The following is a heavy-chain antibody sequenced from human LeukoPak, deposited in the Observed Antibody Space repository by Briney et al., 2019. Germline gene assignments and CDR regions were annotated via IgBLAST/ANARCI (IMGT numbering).Heavy chain of an antibody. CDR2: IYYSGDT. CDR1: GGSISSSSHY. J-gene: IGHJ3*02. V-gene: IGHV4-39*07. CDR3: ARDIAIVGATRRWPDAFDI. Sequence: SETLSLTCTVSGGSISSSSHYWGWIRQPPGKGLEWIGSIYYSGDTYYNPSLKSRVTTSVDTSKNQFSLKLSSVTAADTAVYYCARDIAIVGATRRWPDAFDIWGQGTMVTVSS. D-gene: IGHD1-26*01.